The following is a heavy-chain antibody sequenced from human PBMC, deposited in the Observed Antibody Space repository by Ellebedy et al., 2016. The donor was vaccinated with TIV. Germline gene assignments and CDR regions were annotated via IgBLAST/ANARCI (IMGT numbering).Heavy chain of an antibody. V-gene: IGHV4-4*07. Sequence: MPSETLSLTCTVSGTSISSYYWSWIRQPAGKGLEWIGRIYTSGSTNYTPSLKSRVTMSVDPSKNQFSLNLSSVTAADTAVYYCARAVPDRPPDYWGQGTLVTVSS. J-gene: IGHJ4*02. CDR2: IYTSGST. D-gene: IGHD6-6*01. CDR1: GTSISSYY. CDR3: ARAVPDRPPDY.